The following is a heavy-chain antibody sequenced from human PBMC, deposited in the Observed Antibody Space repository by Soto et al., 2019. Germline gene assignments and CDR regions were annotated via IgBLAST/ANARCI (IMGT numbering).Heavy chain of an antibody. CDR2: ISKSDYT. V-gene: IGHV3-21*01. CDR3: AREDSITSPAVSDF. CDR1: GFSFNNYG. J-gene: IGHJ4*02. Sequence: GGSLRLSCTVSGFSFNNYGINWVRQAPGKGLEWVSSISKSDYTYYSDSVKGRFTISRDNAKNSVSLQMNTLRVEDTAVYYCAREDSITSPAVSDFWGLGTLVTVSS. D-gene: IGHD3-22*01.